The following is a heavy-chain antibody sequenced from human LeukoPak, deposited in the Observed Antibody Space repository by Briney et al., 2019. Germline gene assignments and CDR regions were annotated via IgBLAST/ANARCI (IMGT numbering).Heavy chain of an antibody. CDR3: ANSGYDSTYDY. J-gene: IGHJ4*02. CDR1: GGSFSGYY. V-gene: IGHV4-34*01. Sequence: SETLSLTCAVYGGSFSGYYWSWIRQPPGKGLEWIGEINHSGSTNYNPSLKSRVTISVDTSKNQFSLKLSSVTAADTAVYYCANSGYDSTYDYWGQGTLVTVSS. CDR2: INHSGST. D-gene: IGHD5-12*01.